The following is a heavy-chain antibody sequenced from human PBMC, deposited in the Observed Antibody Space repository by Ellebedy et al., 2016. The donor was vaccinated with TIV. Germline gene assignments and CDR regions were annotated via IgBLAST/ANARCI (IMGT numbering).Heavy chain of an antibody. CDR1: GFTFSNYG. D-gene: IGHD3-22*01. CDR2: ISYDGSNK. V-gene: IGHV3-30*18. Sequence: PGGSLRLSCAASGFTFSNYGMHWVSQAPGKGLEWVSVISYDGSNKYYADSVKGRFTISRDNSKNTLYVQMNSLRAEDTAVYYCAKVADYYHDSSGFPDNWGQGTLVTVSS. CDR3: AKVADYYHDSSGFPDN. J-gene: IGHJ4*02.